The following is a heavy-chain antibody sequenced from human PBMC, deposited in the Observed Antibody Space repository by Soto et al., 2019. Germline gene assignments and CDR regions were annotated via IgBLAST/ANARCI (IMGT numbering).Heavy chain of an antibody. CDR1: GYTFTSYA. CDR2: IIPIFGTA. Sequence: SVKVSCKASGYTFTSYAISWVRQAPGQGLEWMGGIIPIFGTANYAQKFQGRVTITADESTSTAYMELSSLRSEDTAVYYCASSETCSGGSCYSYYYYYYGMDVWGQGTTVTVSS. D-gene: IGHD2-15*01. J-gene: IGHJ6*02. V-gene: IGHV1-69*13. CDR3: ASSETCSGGSCYSYYYYYYGMDV.